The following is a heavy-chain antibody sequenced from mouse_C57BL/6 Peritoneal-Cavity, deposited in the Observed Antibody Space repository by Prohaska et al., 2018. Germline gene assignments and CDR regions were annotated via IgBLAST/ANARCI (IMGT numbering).Heavy chain of an antibody. D-gene: IGHD2-5*01. CDR3: ASSNAYAMDY. Sequence: EVQLLQSGGGLVQPGGSLKLSCAALRIDFRRYWMILVRWDPGKGLEWIVEINPDSSTINYAPSIKDKFIIARDNAKNTLYLQMSKVRSEDTALYYCASSNAYAMDYWGQGTSVTVSS. CDR2: INPDSSTI. V-gene: IGHV4-1*01. CDR1: RIDFRRYW. J-gene: IGHJ4*01.